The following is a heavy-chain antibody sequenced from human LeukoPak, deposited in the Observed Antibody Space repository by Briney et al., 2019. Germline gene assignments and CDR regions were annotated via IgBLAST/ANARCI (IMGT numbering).Heavy chain of an antibody. Sequence: ASVKVSCKASGYTFTGYYMHWVRQAPGQGLEWIGWINTISGGTDYAQKFQGRVTMTRYTSISTAYMELSRLTSDDTAVYYCARGREVAGTVGYWGQGTLVTVSS. J-gene: IGHJ4*02. D-gene: IGHD6-19*01. CDR3: ARGREVAGTVGY. CDR2: INTISGGT. CDR1: GYTFTGYY. V-gene: IGHV1-2*02.